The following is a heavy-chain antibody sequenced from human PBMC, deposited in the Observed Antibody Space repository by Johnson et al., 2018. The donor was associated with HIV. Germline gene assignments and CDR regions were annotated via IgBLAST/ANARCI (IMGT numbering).Heavy chain of an antibody. V-gene: IGHV3-30-3*01. CDR1: GFLFSRYA. CDR3: ARDSEWELGQDGAFDI. D-gene: IGHD1-26*01. J-gene: IGHJ3*02. Sequence: QVQLVESGGGVVQPGRSLRLSCAASGFLFSRYAMHWVRQAPGKGLEWVAVISYDGGNNYYADSVKGRFTISRDNSKNTLYLQMNSLRAEDTAVYYCARDSEWELGQDGAFDIWGQGTMVTVSS. CDR2: ISYDGGNN.